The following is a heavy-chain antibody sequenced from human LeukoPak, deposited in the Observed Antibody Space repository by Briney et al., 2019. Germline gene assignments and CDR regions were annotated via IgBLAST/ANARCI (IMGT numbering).Heavy chain of an antibody. CDR1: GYSISSGYY. D-gene: IGHD3-22*01. V-gene: IGHV4-38-2*02. Sequence: PSETLSLTCTVSGYSISSGYYWGWVRQPPGKGLEWIGSIYHSGSTYYYPSLKSRVTISVDTSKNQFSLKLSSVTAADTAVYYCARERGYYDSSGYYYDYWGQGTLVTVSS. CDR2: IYHSGST. CDR3: ARERGYYDSSGYYYDY. J-gene: IGHJ4*02.